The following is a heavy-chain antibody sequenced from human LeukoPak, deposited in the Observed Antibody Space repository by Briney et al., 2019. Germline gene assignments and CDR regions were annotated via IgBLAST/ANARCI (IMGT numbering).Heavy chain of an antibody. CDR1: GFPFSSYG. D-gene: IGHD6-19*01. CDR2: IWYDGSNK. CDR3: ARAFGGWYSDY. V-gene: IGHV3-33*01. Sequence: PGGSLRLSCAASGFPFSSYGMHWVRQAPGKGLEWVAVIWYDGSNKYYADSVKGRFTISRDNSKNTLYLQMNSLRAEDSAVYYCARAFGGWYSDYWGQGTLVTVSS. J-gene: IGHJ4*02.